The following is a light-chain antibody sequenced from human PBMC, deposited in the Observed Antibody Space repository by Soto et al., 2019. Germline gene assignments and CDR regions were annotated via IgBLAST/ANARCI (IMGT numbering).Light chain of an antibody. J-gene: IGKJ3*01. CDR2: GAS. Sequence: EFVLTQSPGTLSLSPGERATLSCRASQSVSNSNLAWYQQKPGQAPRPLIYGASNRATGVPDRFSGSESGTDFTHTISTLQPADYAVSYCQQYGESLPVTFGRGTKVEIK. CDR3: QQYGESLPVT. CDR1: QSVSNSN. V-gene: IGKV3-20*01.